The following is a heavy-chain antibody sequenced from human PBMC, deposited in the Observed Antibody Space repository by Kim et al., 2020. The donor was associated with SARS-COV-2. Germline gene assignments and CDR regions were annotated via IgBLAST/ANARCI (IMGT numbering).Heavy chain of an antibody. CDR3: ARGVGTSDVKGRWFDP. Sequence: GGSLRLSCAGSGFTFSTNTMNWVRQAPGKGLEWVSSITSQSTYIYYADSVKGRFTISRDNAKSSLYLQMNSLRVDDTAVYYCARGVGTSDVKGRWFDPWGQGTLVSVSS. CDR1: GFTFSTNT. J-gene: IGHJ5*02. CDR2: ITSQSTYI. V-gene: IGHV3-21*04. D-gene: IGHD1-26*01.